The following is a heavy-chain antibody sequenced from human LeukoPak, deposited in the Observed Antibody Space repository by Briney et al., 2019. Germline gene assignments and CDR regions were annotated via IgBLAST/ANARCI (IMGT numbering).Heavy chain of an antibody. CDR1: GFTFSSYA. J-gene: IGHJ3*02. CDR3: RGPAARSHTYAFDI. Sequence: TGGSLRLSCAASGFTFSSYAMSWVRQAPGKGLEWVSAISGSGGSTYYADSVRGRFTISRDNSKNTLYLQMNSLRAEDTAVYYCRGPAARSHTYAFDIWGQGTMVTVSS. V-gene: IGHV3-23*01. CDR2: ISGSGGST. D-gene: IGHD2-2*01.